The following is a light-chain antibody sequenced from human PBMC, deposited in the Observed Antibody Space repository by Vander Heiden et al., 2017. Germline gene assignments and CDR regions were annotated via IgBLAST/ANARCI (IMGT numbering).Light chain of an antibody. CDR1: QSVSSN. CDR2: GAS. CDR3: QQYGSSLTFT. J-gene: IGKJ3*01. Sequence: EIVLTPYPGTLSLSPGERATLSCRASQSVSSNLAWYQQKPGQAPRPLIYGASSRANGVPDRFSGSGSGTDFTLTISRLEPEDFAVYYCQQYGSSLTFTFGPGTKVDIK. V-gene: IGKV3-20*01.